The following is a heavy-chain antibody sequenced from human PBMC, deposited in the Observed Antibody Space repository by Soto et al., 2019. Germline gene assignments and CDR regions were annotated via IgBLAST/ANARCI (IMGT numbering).Heavy chain of an antibody. CDR3: AKDPIPHDGGYFDY. CDR1: GFTFSSYA. V-gene: IGHV3-23*01. CDR2: ISGSGGST. D-gene: IGHD2-21*01. Sequence: PGWSLRLSCAASGFTFSSYAMSWVRQAPGKGLEWVSAISGSGGSTYYADSVKGRFTISRDNSKSTLYLQMNSLRAEDTAVYYCAKDPIPHDGGYFDYWGQGTRVTVSS. J-gene: IGHJ4*02.